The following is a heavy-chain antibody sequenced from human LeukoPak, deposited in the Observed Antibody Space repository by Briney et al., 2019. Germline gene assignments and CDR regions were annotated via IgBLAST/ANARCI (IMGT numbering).Heavy chain of an antibody. Sequence: GGSLRLSCAASGFTFSSYALSWVRQAPGKGLEWVSGMDGRGGTITYADSVTGRFIISRENSKNTLYPQMNSLRADDTAVYYCATNYDDSREAFDVWGQGTVVTVSS. D-gene: IGHD3-3*01. V-gene: IGHV3-23*01. CDR3: ATNYDDSREAFDV. J-gene: IGHJ3*01. CDR2: MDGRGGTI. CDR1: GFTFSSYA.